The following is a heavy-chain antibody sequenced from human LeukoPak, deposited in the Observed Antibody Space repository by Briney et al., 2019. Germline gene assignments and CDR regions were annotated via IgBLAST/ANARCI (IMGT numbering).Heavy chain of an antibody. J-gene: IGHJ4*02. D-gene: IGHD3-22*01. CDR2: INWNSGNI. V-gene: IGHV3-9*01. Sequence: GGSLRLSXAASGFTFDDYAMHWVRQTPGKGLEWVSGINWNSGNICYADSVKGRFTISRDNAKNSLYLQMNSLRAEDTAVYYCASLNYYDSSGYYESLTPPDYWGQGTLVTVSS. CDR1: GFTFDDYA. CDR3: ASLNYYDSSGYYESLTPPDY.